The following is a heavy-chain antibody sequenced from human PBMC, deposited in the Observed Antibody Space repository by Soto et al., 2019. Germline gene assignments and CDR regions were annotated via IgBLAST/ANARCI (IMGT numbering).Heavy chain of an antibody. CDR2: IGTAGDT. J-gene: IGHJ6*02. Sequence: PGGSLRLSCAASGCTFSSYDMRWVRQATGKGLEWVSAIGTAGDTYYPGSVKGRLTISRENAKNSLYLQMNSLRAEDTAVYYCARESPQAAVAGRHYYYYGMDVWGQGTTVTVSS. CDR1: GCTFSSYD. D-gene: IGHD6-19*01. V-gene: IGHV3-13*01. CDR3: ARESPQAAVAGRHYYYYGMDV.